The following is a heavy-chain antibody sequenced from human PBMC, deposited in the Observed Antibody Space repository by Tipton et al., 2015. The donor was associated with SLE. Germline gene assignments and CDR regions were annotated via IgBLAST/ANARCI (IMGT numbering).Heavy chain of an antibody. Sequence: QSGPEVKKPGASVKVSCKASGYTFTSYGISWVRQAPGQGLEWMGIINPSGGSTSYAQKFQGRVTMTRDTSTSTVYMELSGLRSDDQAVYYCATAIDSSGYHDAFDIWGQGPLVAVSS. J-gene: IGHJ3*02. CDR2: INPSGGST. CDR3: ATAIDSSGYHDAFDI. V-gene: IGHV1-46*01. D-gene: IGHD3-22*01. CDR1: GYTFTSYG.